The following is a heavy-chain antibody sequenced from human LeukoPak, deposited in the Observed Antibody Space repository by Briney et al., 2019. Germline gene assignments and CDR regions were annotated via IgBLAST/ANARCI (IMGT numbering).Heavy chain of an antibody. CDR2: VYYTGNT. V-gene: IGHV4-61*08. Sequence: SDTLSLTCTVSGDPISGYSDYKWTWIRQPPGKELEWIGYVYYTGNTNYNPSLKSRVTISVDTSKNQFSLKLTSVTAADTAVYYCAREYSAFDYWGQGILVTVSS. J-gene: IGHJ4*02. CDR1: GDPISGYSDY. D-gene: IGHD1-26*01. CDR3: AREYSAFDY.